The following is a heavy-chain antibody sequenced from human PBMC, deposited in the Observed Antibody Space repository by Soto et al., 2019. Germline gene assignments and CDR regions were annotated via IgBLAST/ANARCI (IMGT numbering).Heavy chain of an antibody. D-gene: IGHD2-15*01. CDR3: ARADCSGGSCYNFDY. V-gene: IGHV4-31*03. CDR1: GGSISSGGYY. Sequence: QVQLQESGPGLVKPSQTLSLTCTVSGGSISSGGYYWSWIRQHPGKGLEWIGYIYYSGSTYYNPSLKSRVTISVETSKNQFSLKLSSVTAADTAVYYCARADCSGGSCYNFDYWGQGTLVTVSS. CDR2: IYYSGST. J-gene: IGHJ4*02.